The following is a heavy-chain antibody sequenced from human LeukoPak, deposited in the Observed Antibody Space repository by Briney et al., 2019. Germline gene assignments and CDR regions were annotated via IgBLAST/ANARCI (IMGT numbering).Heavy chain of an antibody. CDR3: AREKIAAAGSFDY. Sequence: SETLSLTCSVSGGSIRSSSDYWGWIRQSPGKGLEWIGTIYYTGSTFYNPTLKGRVTISVDTSKNQFSLNLSSVTAADTAVYFCAREKIAAAGSFDYWGQGTLVTVSS. CDR1: GGSIRSSSDY. J-gene: IGHJ4*02. D-gene: IGHD6-13*01. V-gene: IGHV4-39*07. CDR2: IYYTGST.